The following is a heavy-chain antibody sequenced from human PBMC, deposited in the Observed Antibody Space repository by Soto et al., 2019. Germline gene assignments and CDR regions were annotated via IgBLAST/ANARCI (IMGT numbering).Heavy chain of an antibody. CDR2: ISYDGSNK. Sequence: TGEGLDWEAVISYDGSNKYYADSVKGRFTISRDNSKNTLYLQMNSLRAEDTAVYYCAKDHLVADFYSSRQSFGYYGLDVRGQ. J-gene: IGHJ6*01. V-gene: IGHV3-30*18. D-gene: IGHD6-13*01. CDR3: AKDHLVADFYSSRQSFGYYGLDV.